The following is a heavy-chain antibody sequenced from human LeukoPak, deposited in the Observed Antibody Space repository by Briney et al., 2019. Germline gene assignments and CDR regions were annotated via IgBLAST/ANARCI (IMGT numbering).Heavy chain of an antibody. CDR1: GGSITSTNW. CDR2: IYHSGDT. Sequence: PSGTLSLTCGVSGGSITSTNWWTWVRQPPGKGLEWIGEIYHSGDTNYNPSLKSRVTISVDKSKNQFSLKLSSVTAADTAVYYCARGSGDYYYYYMDVWGKGTTVTVSS. J-gene: IGHJ6*03. CDR3: ARGSGDYYYYYMDV. V-gene: IGHV4-4*02.